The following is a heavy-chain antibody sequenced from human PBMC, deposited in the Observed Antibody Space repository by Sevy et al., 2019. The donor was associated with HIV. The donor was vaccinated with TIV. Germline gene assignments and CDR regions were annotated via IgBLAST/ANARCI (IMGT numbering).Heavy chain of an antibody. CDR2: ISGSRDIR. D-gene: IGHD6-19*01. Sequence: GGSLRLSCAASGFIFSSYGMSWVRQAPGKGLEWVSSISGSRDIRYYADSVKGRFTISRDNSKNTLYLQMNSLRAEDSALYYCAKGGRYSSGWSETPFDYWGQGTPVSVSS. CDR3: AKGGRYSSGWSETPFDY. V-gene: IGHV3-23*01. CDR1: GFIFSSYG. J-gene: IGHJ4*02.